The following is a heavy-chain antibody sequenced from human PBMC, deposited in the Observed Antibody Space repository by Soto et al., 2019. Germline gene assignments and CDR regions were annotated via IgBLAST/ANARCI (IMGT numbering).Heavy chain of an antibody. J-gene: IGHJ4*02. D-gene: IGHD2-21*02. V-gene: IGHV3-15*01. CDR2: IKSKSDSETT. CDR3: TLHIVVVTSVHNYFNH. CDR1: GFTFSNAW. Sequence: EVQLVESGGGMVKPGGSLTLSCAASGFTFSNAWMSWVRQAPGKGLEWVARIKSKSDSETTDYAEPVKGRFTISRDDSKNTMYLQRNSLQIEDTAVYYCTLHIVVVTSVHNYFNHWGQGTLVTVSS.